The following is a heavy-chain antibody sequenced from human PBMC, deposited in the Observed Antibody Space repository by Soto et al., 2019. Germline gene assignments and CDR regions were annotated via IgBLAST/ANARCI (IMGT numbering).Heavy chain of an antibody. CDR2: ISYDGGNK. Sequence: GGSLRLSCAASGFTFSSYGMHWVRQAPGKGLEWVAVISYDGGNKYYADSVKGRFTISRDNSKNTLYLQMNSLRAEDTAVYYCAKDRRYSSSWYDYYYYGMDVWGPGPTVTLSS. D-gene: IGHD6-13*01. J-gene: IGHJ6*02. CDR3: AKDRRYSSSWYDYYYYGMDV. V-gene: IGHV3-30*18. CDR1: GFTFSSYG.